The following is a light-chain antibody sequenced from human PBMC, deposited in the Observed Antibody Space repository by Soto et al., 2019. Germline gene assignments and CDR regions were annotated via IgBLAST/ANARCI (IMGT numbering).Light chain of an antibody. CDR1: SSNIGNNA. CDR3: AAWDDSLNGWV. J-gene: IGLJ3*02. CDR2: YDD. V-gene: IGLV1-36*01. Sequence: QSVLTQPPSVSEAPRQRVTISCSGSSSNIGNNAENWYQQLPGKAPKLLIYYDDLLPSGVSDRFSGSKSGTSASLAISGLQSEDEAEYYCAAWDDSLNGWVFGGGTKLTVL.